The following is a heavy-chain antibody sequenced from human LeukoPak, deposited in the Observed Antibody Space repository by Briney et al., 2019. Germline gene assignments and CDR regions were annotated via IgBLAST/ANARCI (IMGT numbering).Heavy chain of an antibody. Sequence: PSETLSLTCAVYGGSFSGYYWSWIRQPPGKGLEWIGEINHSGSTNYNPSLKSRVTISVDTSKNQFSLKLSSVTAADTAVYYCARGLGPWLRIHRLGPKAYYFDYWGQGTLVIVSS. CDR3: ARGLGPWLRIHRLGPKAYYFDY. CDR1: GGSFSGYY. D-gene: IGHD5-12*01. CDR2: INHSGST. V-gene: IGHV4-34*01. J-gene: IGHJ4*02.